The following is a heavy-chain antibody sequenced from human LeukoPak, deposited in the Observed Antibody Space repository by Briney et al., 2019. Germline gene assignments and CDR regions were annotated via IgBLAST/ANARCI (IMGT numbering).Heavy chain of an antibody. V-gene: IGHV4-59*01. CDR2: IYYSGIT. CDR3: ARLRALSYYDSSGDFYYFEY. Sequence: SETLSLTCTVSGASISSYYWGWLRQPPGKGLEWIGFIYYSGITNYNPSLKSRVTISVDMSKNQFSLKLTSVTAADTAMYYCARLRALSYYDSSGDFYYFEYWGQGALVTVSS. D-gene: IGHD3-22*01. J-gene: IGHJ4*02. CDR1: GASISSYY.